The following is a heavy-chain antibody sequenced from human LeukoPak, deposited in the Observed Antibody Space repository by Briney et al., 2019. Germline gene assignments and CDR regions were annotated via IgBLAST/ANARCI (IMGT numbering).Heavy chain of an antibody. J-gene: IGHJ4*02. CDR3: SRQVVGNDY. V-gene: IGHV4-34*01. CDR1: GESSFSNYY. D-gene: IGHD3-22*01. CDR2: INHSGYT. Sequence: SETLSLTCAVYGESSFSNYYWRWIRQPPPGALEWIGEINHSGYTNYNPSLKSRVTLSIDTSKNQFSLRLNSVTAADTAVYYCSRQVVGNDYWGQGTLVTVSS.